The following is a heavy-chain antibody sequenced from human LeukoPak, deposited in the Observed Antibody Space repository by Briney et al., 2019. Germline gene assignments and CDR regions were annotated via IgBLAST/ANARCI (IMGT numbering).Heavy chain of an antibody. CDR2: ISGSGGST. CDR1: GFTFSSYA. V-gene: IGHV3-23*01. Sequence: GGSLRLSCAASGFTFSSYAMSWVRQAPGKGLEWVSAISGSGGSTYYADSVKGRFTISRDNSKNTQYLQLNSLRAEDTAVYYCAKKNGDSSGYYLYYFDYWGQGTLVTVSS. D-gene: IGHD3-22*01. CDR3: AKKNGDSSGYYLYYFDY. J-gene: IGHJ4*02.